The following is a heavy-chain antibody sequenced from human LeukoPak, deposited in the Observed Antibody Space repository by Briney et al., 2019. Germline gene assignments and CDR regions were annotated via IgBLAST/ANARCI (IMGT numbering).Heavy chain of an antibody. CDR2: IYYSGST. Sequence: SETLSLTCTVSGGSISSYYWSWIRQPPGKGLEWIGYIYYSGSTNYNPSLKSRVTISVDTSKNQFSLKLSSVTAADTAVYYCARGRESTAHYYGMDVWGQGTTVTVSS. J-gene: IGHJ6*02. V-gene: IGHV4-59*12. CDR1: GGSISSYY. CDR3: ARGRESTAHYYGMDV.